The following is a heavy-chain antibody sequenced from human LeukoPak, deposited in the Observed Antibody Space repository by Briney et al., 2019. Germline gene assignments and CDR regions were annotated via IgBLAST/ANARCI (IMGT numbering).Heavy chain of an antibody. J-gene: IGHJ5*02. V-gene: IGHV4-34*01. CDR3: ARHGDTAVGWFDP. CDR2: INHSGST. Sequence: SETLSLTCAVYGGSINNYYWNWIRQPPGEGLEWIGEINHSGSTNYNPSLKSRVIISVDTSKNQFSLRLNSVTAADTAVYYCARHGDTAVGWFDPWGRGTLVTVSS. D-gene: IGHD2-15*01. CDR1: GGSINNYY.